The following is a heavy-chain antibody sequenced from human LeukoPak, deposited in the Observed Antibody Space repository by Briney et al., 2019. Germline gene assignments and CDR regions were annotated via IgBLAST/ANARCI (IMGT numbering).Heavy chain of an antibody. V-gene: IGHV4-59*01. Sequence: SETLSLTCTVSGGSISSYYWSWIRQPPGKGLEWIGYIYYSGSTNYNPSLKSRVTISVDTSKNQFSLKLSSVTAADTAVYYCARSSGYHYRRMYNWFDPWGQGTLVTVSS. CDR1: GGSISSYY. CDR3: ARSSGYHYRRMYNWFDP. J-gene: IGHJ5*02. D-gene: IGHD3-22*01. CDR2: IYYSGST.